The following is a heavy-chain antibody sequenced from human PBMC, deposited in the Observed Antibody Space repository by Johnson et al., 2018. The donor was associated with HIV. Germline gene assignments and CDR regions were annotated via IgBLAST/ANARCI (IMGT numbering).Heavy chain of an antibody. CDR2: IRYDGRNK. CDR3: TTATPPEQLDDAFDI. D-gene: IGHD6-6*01. CDR1: GFTFSSYG. J-gene: IGHJ3*02. V-gene: IGHV3-30*02. Sequence: QVQVVESGGGLVQPGGSLRLSCAASGFTFSSYGMHWVRQAPGKGLEWVAFIRYDGRNKYYAEPVKGSLTISRDNSKNTLYLQMNSLKTEDTAVYYCTTATPPEQLDDAFDIWGQGTMVTVSS.